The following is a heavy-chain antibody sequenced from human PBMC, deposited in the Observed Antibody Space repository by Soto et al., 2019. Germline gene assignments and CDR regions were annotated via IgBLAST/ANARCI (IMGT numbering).Heavy chain of an antibody. CDR1: GFTFDDYA. CDR3: ATQPGIYYDSSGYYED. D-gene: IGHD3-22*01. J-gene: IGHJ4*02. Sequence: EVQLVESGGGLVQPGRSLRLSCAASGFTFDDYAMHWVRQAPGKGLEWVSGISWNSGSIGYADSVKGRFTISRDNAKNSLYLQMNSLRAEDTALYYCATQPGIYYDSSGYYEDWGQGTLVTVSS. V-gene: IGHV3-9*01. CDR2: ISWNSGSI.